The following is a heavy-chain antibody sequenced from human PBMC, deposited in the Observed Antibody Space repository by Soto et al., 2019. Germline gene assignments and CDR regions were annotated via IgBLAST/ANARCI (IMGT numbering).Heavy chain of an antibody. V-gene: IGHV3-23*01. Sequence: EVQLLESGGGLVQPGGSLRLSCAASAFTFNTYAMGWVRQAPGKGLEWVSAISVSGGGTYYADSVKGRSTISRDTSKNTLYLQMNSLRADDTAVYYCAKSGGASPYYFDYWGRGTLVTVSS. CDR3: AKSGGASPYYFDY. CDR1: AFTFNTYA. D-gene: IGHD1-26*01. CDR2: ISVSGGGT. J-gene: IGHJ4*02.